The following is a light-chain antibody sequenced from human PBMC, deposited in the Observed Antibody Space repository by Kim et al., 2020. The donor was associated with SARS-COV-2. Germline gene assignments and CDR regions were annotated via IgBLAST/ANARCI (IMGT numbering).Light chain of an antibody. Sequence: LSPGERATRSCRASESVSDFLVWYQLRPGQAPRLLIYDASKRAPGSPARFSGSGSGTEFTLTVSSLEPEDFAVYYCQQRADWPRTFGQGTKVDIK. J-gene: IGKJ1*01. CDR2: DAS. CDR3: QQRADWPRT. CDR1: ESVSDF. V-gene: IGKV3-11*01.